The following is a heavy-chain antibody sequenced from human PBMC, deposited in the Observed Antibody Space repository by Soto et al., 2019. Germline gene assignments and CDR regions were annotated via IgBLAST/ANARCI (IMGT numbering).Heavy chain of an antibody. J-gene: IGHJ3*01. D-gene: IGHD3-10*01. V-gene: IGHV5-51*01. CDR2: IYPGDSDT. CDR3: ARSYDSAILNAFDV. Sequence: GESLKISCKGPGYSFPIHWIGWVRQMPGKGLEWMGIIYPGDSDTTYSPSFQGRVTFAADKSINTAYLQWSSLQASDTGMYYCARSYDSAILNAFDVWGQGTMVTVS. CDR1: GYSFPIHW.